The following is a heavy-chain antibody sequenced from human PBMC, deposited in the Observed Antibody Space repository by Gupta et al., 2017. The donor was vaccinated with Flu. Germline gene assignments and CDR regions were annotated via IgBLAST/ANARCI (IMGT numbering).Heavy chain of an antibody. CDR2: IKRKTDGGTI. D-gene: IGHD3-10*01. CDR1: GFTLSNAW. Sequence: EVQLVESGGGLVKPGGSLRLSCAASGFTLSNAWMSWVRQAPGKGLEWVGRIKRKTDGGTIDYAAPVEGRFTISRDDSKDTLYLQMDSLKTEDTAVYYCITVSLQRGPAYDYWGQGTLVTVSS. V-gene: IGHV3-15*01. CDR3: ITVSLQRGPAYDY. J-gene: IGHJ4*02.